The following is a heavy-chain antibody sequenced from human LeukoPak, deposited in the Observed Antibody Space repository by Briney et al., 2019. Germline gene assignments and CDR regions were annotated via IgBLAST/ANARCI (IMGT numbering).Heavy chain of an antibody. Sequence: SETLSLTCTLSGGSMTTHHWNWIRQTPGKGLEWIGYVFDSGRTKVNPSLKSRVTLSADTSNNQISLKLTSVTAADTAVYFCARMGGYSGYATHWGQGILVTVSS. CDR3: ARMGGYSGYATH. CDR2: VFDSGRT. V-gene: IGHV4-59*08. J-gene: IGHJ4*02. CDR1: GGSMTTHH. D-gene: IGHD5-12*01.